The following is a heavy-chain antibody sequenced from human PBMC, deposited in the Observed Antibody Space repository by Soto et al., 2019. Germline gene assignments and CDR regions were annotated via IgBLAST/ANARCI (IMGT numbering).Heavy chain of an antibody. D-gene: IGHD3-3*01. Sequence: SETLSLTCTVSDVSIIPYDWIWIRKQPGKGLEWIGYIYHSGSTSYNPSLKSRVTISVDRSKNQFSLKLNSVTAADTAVYYCARDNRSGYYFEYWGQGTPVTVSS. CDR1: DVSIIPYD. CDR2: IYHSGST. V-gene: IGHV4-30-2*01. CDR3: ARDNRSGYYFEY. J-gene: IGHJ4*02.